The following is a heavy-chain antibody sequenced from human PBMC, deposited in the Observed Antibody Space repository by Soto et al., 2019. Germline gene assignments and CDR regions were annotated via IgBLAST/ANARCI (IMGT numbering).Heavy chain of an antibody. CDR2: INSDGSST. V-gene: IGHV3-74*01. Sequence: GGSLRLSCAASGFTFSSYWMHWVRQAPGKRLVWVSRINSDGSSTSYADSVKGRFTISRDNAKNTLYLQMNSLRAEDTAVYYCARDPQRFRAASWVNWFDPWGQGTLVTVSS. D-gene: IGHD2-15*01. CDR3: ARDPQRFRAASWVNWFDP. J-gene: IGHJ5*02. CDR1: GFTFSSYW.